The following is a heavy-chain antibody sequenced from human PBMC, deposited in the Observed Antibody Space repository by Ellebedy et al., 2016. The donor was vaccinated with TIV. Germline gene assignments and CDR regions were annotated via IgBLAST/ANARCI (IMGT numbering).Heavy chain of an antibody. CDR3: ARGGELETFPFDY. D-gene: IGHD1-1*01. Sequence: SETLSLXXTVSGGSISSSSYYWGWIRQPPGKGLEWIGSIYYSGSTYYNPSLKSRVTISVDTSKNQFSLKLSSVTAADTAVYYCARGGELETFPFDYWGQGTLVTVSS. J-gene: IGHJ4*02. V-gene: IGHV4-39*07. CDR1: GGSISSSSYY. CDR2: IYYSGST.